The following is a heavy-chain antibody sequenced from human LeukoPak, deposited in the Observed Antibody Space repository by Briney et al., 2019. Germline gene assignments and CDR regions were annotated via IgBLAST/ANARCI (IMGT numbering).Heavy chain of an antibody. V-gene: IGHV3-7*01. Sequence: PGGSLRLSCAASGFTFSNSWMTWVRQAPGKGLERVANIKEDGSETYYVGSVRGRFTISRDNAKNSVYLEMNSLRAEDTAVYFCARERPAAASAFDFWGQGTMVTVSS. CDR3: ARERPAAASAFDF. CDR2: IKEDGSET. J-gene: IGHJ3*01. D-gene: IGHD6-13*01. CDR1: GFTFSNSW.